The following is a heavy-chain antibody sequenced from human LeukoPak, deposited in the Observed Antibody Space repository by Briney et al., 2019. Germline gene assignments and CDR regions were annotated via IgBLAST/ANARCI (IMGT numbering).Heavy chain of an antibody. CDR3: ARAPYYYDSSGYPY. Sequence: GGSLRLSCAASGFTFSSYGMHWVRQAPGKGLEWVAFIRYDGSNKYYADSVKGRFTISRDNSKNTLYLQMNSLRAEDTAVYYCARAPYYYDSSGYPYWGQGTLVTVSS. V-gene: IGHV3-30*02. J-gene: IGHJ4*02. CDR1: GFTFSSYG. D-gene: IGHD3-22*01. CDR2: IRYDGSNK.